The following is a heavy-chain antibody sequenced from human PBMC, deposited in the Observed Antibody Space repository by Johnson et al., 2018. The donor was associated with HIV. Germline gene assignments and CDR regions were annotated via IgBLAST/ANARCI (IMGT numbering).Heavy chain of an antibody. Sequence: QVQLVESGGGVAQPGRSLRLSCAASGFTFSSYGMHWVRQAPGKGLEWVAVIWYDGSNKYYADSVKGRFTISRDNAKNSLYLQMNSLRAEDTALYYCARGFSSSSSSWKGAFDIWGQGTMVTVAS. CDR1: GFTFSSYG. J-gene: IGHJ3*02. CDR2: IWYDGSNK. D-gene: IGHD6-13*01. V-gene: IGHV3-33*01. CDR3: ARGFSSSSSSWKGAFDI.